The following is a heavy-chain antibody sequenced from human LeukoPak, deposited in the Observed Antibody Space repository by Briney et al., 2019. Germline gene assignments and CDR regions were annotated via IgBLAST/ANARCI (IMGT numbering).Heavy chain of an antibody. CDR2: INPDGSQK. CDR3: AKLLGTATTYDS. D-gene: IGHD5-24*01. V-gene: IGHV3-7*01. Sequence: GGSLTLSCEASGFTFSGNWMSWVRQAPGKGLEWVASINPDGSQKLYVDSVKGRFTISRDNTKRSLYLQMNSLGAEDTAMYYCAKLLGTATTYDSWGQGTRVTVSS. CDR1: GFTFSGNW. J-gene: IGHJ4*02.